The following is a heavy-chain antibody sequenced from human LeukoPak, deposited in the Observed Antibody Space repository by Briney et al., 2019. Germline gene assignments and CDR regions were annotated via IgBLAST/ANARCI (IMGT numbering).Heavy chain of an antibody. CDR1: GFTFSSYA. CDR2: ISSNGDST. J-gene: IGHJ6*02. Sequence: GGSLRLSCAASGFTFSSYAMHWVRQAPGKGLEYVSAISSNGDSTFYANSVKGRFTISRDNSKNTLYLQMNSLRAEDTAVYYCARAHYSGSGSYLPYYYNGMDVWGQGTTVTVS. V-gene: IGHV3-64*01. CDR3: ARAHYSGSGSYLPYYYNGMDV. D-gene: IGHD3-10*01.